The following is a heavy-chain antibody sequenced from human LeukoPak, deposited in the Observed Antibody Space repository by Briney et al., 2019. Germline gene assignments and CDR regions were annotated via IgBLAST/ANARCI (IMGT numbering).Heavy chain of an antibody. V-gene: IGHV4-59*01. CDR1: GGSICSYY. CDR3: ARRPRNDILTGTPFDY. J-gene: IGHJ4*02. D-gene: IGHD3-9*01. Sequence: PSETLSLTCTVSGGSICSYYWSWIRQPPGKGLEWIGYIYYSGSTDSNPSLKSRVTISVDTSKNQFSLKLRSVTAADTAVYYCARRPRNDILTGTPFDYWGQGILVTVSS. CDR2: IYYSGST.